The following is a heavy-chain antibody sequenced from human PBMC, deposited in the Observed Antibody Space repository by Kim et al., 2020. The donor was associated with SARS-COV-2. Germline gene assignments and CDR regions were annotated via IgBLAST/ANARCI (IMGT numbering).Heavy chain of an antibody. Sequence: SVKVSCKASGGTFSSYAISWVRQAPGQGLEWMGGIIPIFGTANYAQKFQGRVTITADESTSTAYMELSSLRSEDTAVYYCAREAAGSGWYLSWFDPWGQGTLVTVSS. CDR2: IIPIFGTA. V-gene: IGHV1-69*13. CDR1: GGTFSSYA. CDR3: AREAAGSGWYLSWFDP. D-gene: IGHD6-19*01. J-gene: IGHJ5*02.